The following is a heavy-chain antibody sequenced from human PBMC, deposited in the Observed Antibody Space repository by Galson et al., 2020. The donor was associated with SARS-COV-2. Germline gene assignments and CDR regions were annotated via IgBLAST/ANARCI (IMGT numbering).Heavy chain of an antibody. J-gene: IGHJ4*02. CDR3: AREGPDYSSSYVDH. Sequence: TGGSLRLSCAASGFTFRNFAMHWVRQTPGKGLEWVAIIANNGNTKYNTDPVKGRFTISRDNSKNILYLELNRLRVDDTAVYFCAREGPDYSSSYVDHWGQGTLVTVSS. CDR1: GFTFRNFA. D-gene: IGHD3-22*01. V-gene: IGHV3-30*04. CDR2: IANNGNTK.